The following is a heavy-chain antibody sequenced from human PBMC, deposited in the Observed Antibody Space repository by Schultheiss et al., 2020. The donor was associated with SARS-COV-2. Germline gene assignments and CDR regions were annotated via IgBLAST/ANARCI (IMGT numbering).Heavy chain of an antibody. V-gene: IGHV3-23*01. CDR2: ISGSGGST. Sequence: GGSLRLSCAASGFTFSDYYMSWIRQAPGKGLEWVSAISGSGGSTYYADSVKGRFTISRDNSKNTLYLQMNSLRAEDTAVYYCARVDYGGNSVADDAFDIWGQGTMVTVSS. J-gene: IGHJ3*02. D-gene: IGHD4-23*01. CDR3: ARVDYGGNSVADDAFDI. CDR1: GFTFSDYY.